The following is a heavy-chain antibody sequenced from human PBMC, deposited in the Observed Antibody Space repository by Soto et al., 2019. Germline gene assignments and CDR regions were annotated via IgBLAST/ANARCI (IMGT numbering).Heavy chain of an antibody. CDR2: IYYSGST. J-gene: IGHJ4*02. D-gene: IGHD3-22*01. CDR1: GGSISRGGYY. Sequence: PSETLSLTCTVFGGSISRGGYYWSWIRQHPGKGREGIGYIYYSGSTYYNASLKSRVTISVDTSKNQFSLTLTSVTAADTAVYDCASFSAGYYYDSSGYYFDYWGQGPLVTVSS. V-gene: IGHV4-31*03. CDR3: ASFSAGYYYDSSGYYFDY.